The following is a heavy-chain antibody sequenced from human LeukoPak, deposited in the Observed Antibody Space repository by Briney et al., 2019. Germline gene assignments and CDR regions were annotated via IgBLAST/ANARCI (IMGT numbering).Heavy chain of an antibody. J-gene: IGHJ4*02. CDR2: ISWDGGTT. V-gene: IGHV3-43D*04. CDR1: GFDFDDYM. Sequence: GGSLRVSCAASGFDFDDYMMHWVRQVPGKGLEWVSLISWDGGTTNYADSVKGRFTISRDNSKNSLYFLMNDLTAEDTAFYYCARGGYGGVFDYWGQGTLVTVSS. D-gene: IGHD4-23*01. CDR3: ARGGYGGVFDY.